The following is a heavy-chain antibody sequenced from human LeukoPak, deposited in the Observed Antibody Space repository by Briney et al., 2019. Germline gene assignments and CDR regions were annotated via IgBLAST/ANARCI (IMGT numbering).Heavy chain of an antibody. Sequence: SETLSLTCTVSGGSISSYYWSWIRQPPGKGLEWIGYIYYSGSTNYNPSLKSRVTISVDTSKNQFSLKLSSVTAADTAVYYCARVFDDSSGYYRHLYFDYWGQGTLVTVSP. V-gene: IGHV4-59*01. CDR1: GGSISSYY. CDR3: ARVFDDSSGYYRHLYFDY. J-gene: IGHJ4*02. D-gene: IGHD3-22*01. CDR2: IYYSGST.